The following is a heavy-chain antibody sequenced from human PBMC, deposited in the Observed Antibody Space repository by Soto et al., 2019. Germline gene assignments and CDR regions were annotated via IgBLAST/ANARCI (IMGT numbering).Heavy chain of an antibody. CDR3: ATSQKGYNWNYFDH. D-gene: IGHD1-20*01. V-gene: IGHV4-39*01. CDR2: VFYTGFT. Sequence: SETLSLTCAVSGGSISGSYYYWAWLRTSPGKGPEGIGSVFYTGFTSYNPSLESRVSVSVDTSKSQFSLKLSAVTAADAAVYYCATSQKGYNWNYFDHWGQGALVTVSS. J-gene: IGHJ4*02. CDR1: GGSISGSYYY.